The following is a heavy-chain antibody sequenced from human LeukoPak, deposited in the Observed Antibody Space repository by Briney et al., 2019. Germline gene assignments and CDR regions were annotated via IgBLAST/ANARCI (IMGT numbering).Heavy chain of an antibody. CDR3: ARDNFPLEYSSDPRGYYMDV. CDR1: GGSISSGGYY. J-gene: IGHJ6*03. CDR2: IYHSGST. V-gene: IGHV4-30-2*01. D-gene: IGHD6-6*01. Sequence: SETLSLTCTVSGGSISSGGYYWSWIRQPPGKGLEWIGYIYHSGSTYYNPSLKSRVTISVDRSKNQFSLKLSSVTAADTAVYYCARDNFPLEYSSDPRGYYMDVWGKGTTVTVSS.